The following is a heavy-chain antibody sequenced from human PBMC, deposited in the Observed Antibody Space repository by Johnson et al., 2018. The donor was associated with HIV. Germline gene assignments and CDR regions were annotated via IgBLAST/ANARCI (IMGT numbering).Heavy chain of an antibody. V-gene: IGHV3-30*04. J-gene: IGHJ3*02. CDR3: ARDPSLPHVSIAADAFDI. CDR2: ISYDGSNK. D-gene: IGHD2-21*01. Sequence: QVQLVESGGGVVQPGRSLRLSCAASGFTFSSYAVHWVRQAPGKGLEWVAIISYDGSNKFYTDSVKGRFTISRDNSKNTLSLQMNSLRAEDTAVYYCARDPSLPHVSIAADAFDIWGQGTMVTVSS. CDR1: GFTFSSYA.